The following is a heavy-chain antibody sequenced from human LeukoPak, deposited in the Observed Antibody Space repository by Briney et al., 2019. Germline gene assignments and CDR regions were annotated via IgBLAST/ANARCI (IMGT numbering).Heavy chain of an antibody. CDR2: VNSDGSST. D-gene: IGHD4-17*01. CDR1: GFAFSSYW. Sequence: GGSLRLSCAASGFAFSSYWLHWVRQAPGKGLVWVSRVNSDGSSTNYADSVEGRFTVSRDNAKNTLFLQMNSLRVEDTALYYCVSGDYGNYWGQGTLVTVSS. V-gene: IGHV3-74*01. J-gene: IGHJ4*02. CDR3: VSGDYGNY.